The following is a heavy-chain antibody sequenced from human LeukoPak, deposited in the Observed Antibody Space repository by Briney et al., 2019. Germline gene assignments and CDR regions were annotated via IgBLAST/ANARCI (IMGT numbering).Heavy chain of an antibody. V-gene: IGHV3-23*01. D-gene: IGHD3-22*01. CDR2: VSGSGGST. Sequence: GGSLRLSCAASGFTFSSYWMSWVRQAPGKGLEWVSAVSGSGGSTYYADSVKGRFTISRDNSKNTLYLQMNSLRAEDTAVYYCAKESSYYDTSGYYLEYFQHWGQGTLATVSS. J-gene: IGHJ1*01. CDR1: GFTFSSYW. CDR3: AKESSYYDTSGYYLEYFQH.